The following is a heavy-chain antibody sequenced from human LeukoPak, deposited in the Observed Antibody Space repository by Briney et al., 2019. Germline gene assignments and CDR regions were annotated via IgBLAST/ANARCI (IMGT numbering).Heavy chain of an antibody. CDR1: GGSISSYY. Sequence: SETLSLTCTVSGGSISSYYWSWIRQPPGKGLEWIGYIYYSGSTNYNPSLKSRVTISVDTSKNQFSLKLSSVTAADTAVYYCARAADYGDYAPWYFDLWGRGTLVTVSS. CDR2: IYYSGST. V-gene: IGHV4-59*01. J-gene: IGHJ2*01. D-gene: IGHD4-17*01. CDR3: ARAADYGDYAPWYFDL.